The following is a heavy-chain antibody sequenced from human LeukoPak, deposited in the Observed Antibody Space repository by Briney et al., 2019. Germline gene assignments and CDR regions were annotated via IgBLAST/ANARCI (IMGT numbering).Heavy chain of an antibody. Sequence: PSETLSLTCAVYGGSFGGYYWSWIRQPPGKGLEWIGEINHSGSTNYNPSLKSRVTISVDTSKNQFSLKLSSVTAADTAVYYCARVLKDYGDIEYFQHWGQGTLVTVSS. J-gene: IGHJ1*01. CDR2: INHSGST. D-gene: IGHD4-17*01. CDR1: GGSFGGYY. V-gene: IGHV4-34*01. CDR3: ARVLKDYGDIEYFQH.